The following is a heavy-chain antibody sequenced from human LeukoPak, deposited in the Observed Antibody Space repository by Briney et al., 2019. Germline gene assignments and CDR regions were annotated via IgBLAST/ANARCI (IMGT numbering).Heavy chain of an antibody. CDR3: ARDVPIEGATTRGHDY. CDR1: GYTFTSYG. V-gene: IGHV1-18*01. Sequence: ASVRVSCKASGYTFTSYGISWVRQAPGQGLEWMGWISAYNGNTNYEQKLQGRVTMTTDTSTSTAYMELRSLRSDDTAVYYCARDVPIEGATTRGHDYWGQGTQVTVSS. CDR2: ISAYNGNT. J-gene: IGHJ4*02. D-gene: IGHD1-26*01.